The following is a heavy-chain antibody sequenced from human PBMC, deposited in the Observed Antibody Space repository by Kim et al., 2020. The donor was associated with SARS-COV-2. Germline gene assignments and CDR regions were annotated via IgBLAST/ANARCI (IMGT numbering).Heavy chain of an antibody. V-gene: IGHV5-10-1*01. J-gene: IGHJ5*02. CDR1: GYSFTSYW. Sequence: GESLKISCKGSGYSFTSYWISWVRQMPGKGLEWMGRIDPSDSYTNYSPSFQGHVTISADKSISTAYLQWSSLKASDTAMYYCARLPWRAAGAPFPWFDPWGQGTLVTVSS. CDR3: ARLPWRAAGAPFPWFDP. CDR2: IDPSDSYT. D-gene: IGHD6-13*01.